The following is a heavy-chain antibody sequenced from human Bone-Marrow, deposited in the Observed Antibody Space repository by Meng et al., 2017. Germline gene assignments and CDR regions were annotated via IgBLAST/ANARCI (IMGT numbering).Heavy chain of an antibody. J-gene: IGHJ4*02. D-gene: IGHD2-21*02. V-gene: IGHV1-2*06. Sequence: ASVKVSCKASAYTFSAYYIHWVRQAPGQGLEWMGRINPYSGATNYAQKFQGRVTMTRDTSISTADMEMSRLISDDTAGYDCARGNTPNWGGDWDSDYWGQGTLVTVSS. CDR1: AYTFSAYY. CDR3: ARGNTPNWGGDWDSDY. CDR2: INPYSGAT.